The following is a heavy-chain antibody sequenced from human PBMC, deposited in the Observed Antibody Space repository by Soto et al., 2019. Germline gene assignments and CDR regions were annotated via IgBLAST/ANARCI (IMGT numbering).Heavy chain of an antibody. J-gene: IGHJ4*02. V-gene: IGHV3-15*07. Sequence: PGGSLRLSCAASGFTFSNAWMNWVRQAPGKGLEWVGRIKSKTDGGTTDCAAPVKGRFTISRDDSKNTLYLQMNSLKTEDTAVYYCTFRLLWFGELLEIDYWGQGTLVTVSS. CDR1: GFTFSNAW. CDR3: TFRLLWFGELLEIDY. D-gene: IGHD3-10*01. CDR2: IKSKTDGGTT.